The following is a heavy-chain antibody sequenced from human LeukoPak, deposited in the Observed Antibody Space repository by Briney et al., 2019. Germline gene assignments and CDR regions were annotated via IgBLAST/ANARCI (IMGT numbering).Heavy chain of an antibody. J-gene: IGHJ4*02. Sequence: PSETLSLTCTVSGGSISSYYWSWIRQPPGKGLEWIGYIYYSGSTNYNPSLKSRVTISVDTSKNQFSLKLSSVTAADTAVYYCASSTYDFALDYWGQGTLVTVSS. D-gene: IGHD3/OR15-3a*01. CDR2: IYYSGST. V-gene: IGHV4-59*01. CDR1: GGSISSYY. CDR3: ASSTYDFALDY.